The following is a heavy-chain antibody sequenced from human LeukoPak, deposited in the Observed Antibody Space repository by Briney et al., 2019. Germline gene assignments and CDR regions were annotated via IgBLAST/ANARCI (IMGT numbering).Heavy chain of an antibody. V-gene: IGHV1-2*02. Sequence: ASVKVSCKASGYTFTDYYIHWVRQAPGQAPECVGWINLHSGGTNYAQKFRGRVTMTRDTSLSEAYMELSGLTLDDTAVFYCARVYRQYDGFDVWGQGSLVIVSS. D-gene: IGHD1-26*01. CDR2: INLHSGGT. CDR3: ARVYRQYDGFDV. CDR1: GYTFTDYY. J-gene: IGHJ3*01.